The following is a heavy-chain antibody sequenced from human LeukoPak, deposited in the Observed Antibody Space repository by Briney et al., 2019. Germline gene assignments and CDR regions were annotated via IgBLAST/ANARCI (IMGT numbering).Heavy chain of an antibody. CDR1: GFTFSSYA. CDR3: ATEGPPPSFEF. CDR2: LSGNSAVT. V-gene: IGHV3-23*01. J-gene: IGHJ4*02. Sequence: PGGSLRLSCAASGFTFSSYAMSWVRQARGQGLECVSALSGNSAVTYYADSVKGRFTISRDNSQNTVYLQMNSLRVEDTAVYHCATEGPPPSFEFWGQGILVPVPS.